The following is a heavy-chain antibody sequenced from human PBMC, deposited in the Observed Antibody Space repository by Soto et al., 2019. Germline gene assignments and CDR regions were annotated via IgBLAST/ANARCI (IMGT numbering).Heavy chain of an antibody. Sequence: QVQLVQSGAEVKKPGSSVKVSCKASGGTFSSYTISWVRQAPGQGLEWMGRIIPILGIANYSQYFQARVTITADKSTTTAYMELGSLRSEDTAIYYCARDTYPGVVAGHFDYWCQGTLVTVSS. J-gene: IGHJ4*02. V-gene: IGHV1-69*08. CDR1: GGTFSSYT. CDR3: ARDTYPGVVAGHFDY. CDR2: IIPILGIA. D-gene: IGHD6-19*01.